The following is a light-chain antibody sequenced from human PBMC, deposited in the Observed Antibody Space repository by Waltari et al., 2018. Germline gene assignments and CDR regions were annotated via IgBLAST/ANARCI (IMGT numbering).Light chain of an antibody. CDR3: SSYTSIIPPFL. J-gene: IGLJ1*01. CDR2: DVS. V-gene: IGLV2-14*01. Sequence: QSALTQPASVSGSPGQSITISCTRSSSDLGGYSFVSWYQQHPGKAPKLMIYDVSHRPSGVRNRFSGSKSGNTATLAISGLQPEDEADYYCSSYTSIIPPFLFGTGTKVTVL. CDR1: SSDLGGYSF.